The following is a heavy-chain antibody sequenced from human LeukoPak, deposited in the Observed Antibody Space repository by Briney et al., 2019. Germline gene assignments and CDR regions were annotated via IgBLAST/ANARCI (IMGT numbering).Heavy chain of an antibody. CDR1: GGSISTDLYY. Sequence: SQTLSLTCTVSGGSISTDLYYWTWIRQPAGKGLEWIGRIYATGSTKFNPSLKSRLTMSMDTSTNQFSLKLTSVTAADTAVYFCARQGYTASYYFLDSWSQGILVTVSS. D-gene: IGHD1-26*01. V-gene: IGHV4-61*02. CDR3: ARQGYTASYYFLDS. CDR2: IYATGST. J-gene: IGHJ4*02.